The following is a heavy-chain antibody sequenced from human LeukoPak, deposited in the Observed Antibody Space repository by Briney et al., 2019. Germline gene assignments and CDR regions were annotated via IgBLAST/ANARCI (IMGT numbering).Heavy chain of an antibody. CDR2: IKQDGSEK. J-gene: IGHJ4*02. CDR1: GFTFDDNG. CDR3: ARAEGYGGELDS. D-gene: IGHD4-23*01. V-gene: IGHV3-7*01. Sequence: GGSLRLSCAASGFTFDDNGMSWVRQAPGKGLEWVANIKQDGSEKYYVDSVKGRFTISRDNAKNSLYLQMNSLRAEDTAVYYCARAEGYGGELDSWGQGTLVTVSS.